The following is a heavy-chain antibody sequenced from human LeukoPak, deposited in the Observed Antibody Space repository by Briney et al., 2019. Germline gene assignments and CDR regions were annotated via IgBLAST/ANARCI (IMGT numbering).Heavy chain of an antibody. V-gene: IGHV1-18*04. D-gene: IGHD1-26*01. J-gene: IGHJ4*02. CDR2: ISAYNGDT. CDR3: ARDKGKWEHWRYFDY. Sequence: ASVKVSCKTSGYTFTGYYMHWLRQAPGQGLEWMGWISAYNGDTNYAQSLQGRVTMTTETSTNTAYMELRSLRSDDTAVYFCARDKGKWEHWRYFDYWGQGTLVTVSS. CDR1: GYTFTGYY.